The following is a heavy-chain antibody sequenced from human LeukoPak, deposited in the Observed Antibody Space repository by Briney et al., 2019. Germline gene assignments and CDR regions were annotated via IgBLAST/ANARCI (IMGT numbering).Heavy chain of an antibody. CDR3: ARVLRYFDWLLLSGWFDP. V-gene: IGHV1-2*02. D-gene: IGHD3-9*01. J-gene: IGHJ5*02. Sequence: ASVKVSCKASGYTFTGYYMHWVRQAPGQGLEWMGWINPNSGGTNYAQKFQGRVTITADESTSTAYMELSSLRSEDTAVYYCARVLRYFDWLLLSGWFDPWGQGTLVTVSS. CDR2: INPNSGGT. CDR1: GYTFTGYY.